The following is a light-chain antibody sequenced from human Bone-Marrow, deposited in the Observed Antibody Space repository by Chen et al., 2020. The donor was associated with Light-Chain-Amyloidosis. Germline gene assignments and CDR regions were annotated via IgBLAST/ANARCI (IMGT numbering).Light chain of an antibody. CDR2: WAS. Sequence: DIVMTQSPDSLAVFLGERATINCKSSQSVLYSSNNQNYLAWYQQKPGQPPKLLIYWASTRESGVPDRFSGSGSGTDFTLTISSLQAEDVAVYYCQQYYSTPRTFGQGTKVEIK. CDR1: QSVLYSSNNQNY. J-gene: IGKJ1*01. CDR3: QQYYSTPRT. V-gene: IGKV4-1*01.